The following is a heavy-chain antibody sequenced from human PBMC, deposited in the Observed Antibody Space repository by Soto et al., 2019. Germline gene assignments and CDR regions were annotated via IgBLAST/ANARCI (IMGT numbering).Heavy chain of an antibody. Sequence: GGSLRLSCAASGFTFSSYAMSWVRQAPGKGLEWVSSISGSGGGTYYADSVRGRFTFSRDNSKNTLYLQMNSLRAEDTAVYYCAKFGMATTKRSPPYYIDYWGQGALVTVSS. D-gene: IGHD1-1*01. CDR1: GFTFSSYA. V-gene: IGHV3-23*01. CDR3: AKFGMATTKRSPPYYIDY. J-gene: IGHJ4*02. CDR2: ISGSGGGT.